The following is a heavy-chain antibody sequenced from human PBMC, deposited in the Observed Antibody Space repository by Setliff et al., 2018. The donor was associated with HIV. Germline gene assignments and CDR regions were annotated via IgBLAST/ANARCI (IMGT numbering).Heavy chain of an antibody. D-gene: IGHD5-12*01. V-gene: IGHV1-18*01. Sequence: ASVKVSCKASGGTFSRYTVSWVRQAPGQGLEWMGWISPYNGNTEYERKVQGRVAMTTDTSTSTAYMELTSLRSEDTAVYFCARRVSYATSGYSLGYWGQGTLVTVSS. J-gene: IGHJ4*02. CDR3: ARRVSYATSGYSLGY. CDR1: GGTFSRYT. CDR2: ISPYNGNT.